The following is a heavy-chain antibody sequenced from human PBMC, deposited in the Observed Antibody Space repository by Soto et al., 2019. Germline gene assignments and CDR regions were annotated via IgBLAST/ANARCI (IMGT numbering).Heavy chain of an antibody. CDR2: FDPEDGET. CDR3: ATVNLAVARYNWFDP. Sequence: GASVKVSCKVSGYTLTELSMHWVRQAPGKGPEWMGGFDPEDGETIYAQRFQGRVTMTEDTSTDTAYMELSSLRSEDTAVYYCATVNLAVARYNWFDPWGKGNLVTVAS. D-gene: IGHD6-19*01. V-gene: IGHV1-24*01. CDR1: GYTLTELS. J-gene: IGHJ5*02.